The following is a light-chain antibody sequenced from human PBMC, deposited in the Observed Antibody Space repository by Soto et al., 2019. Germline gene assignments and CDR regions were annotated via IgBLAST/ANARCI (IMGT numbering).Light chain of an antibody. J-gene: IGLJ1*01. CDR2: EVT. CDR1: SSDIGSYDY. Sequence: QSVLTQPASVSGSPGQSTTISCTGTSSDIGSYDYVSWYQQHPGKAPNLIIYEVTDRPSGVSNRFSGSKSGNTASLTISGLQAEDEADYYCSSFTSTSTRLFGSGTKVTVL. V-gene: IGLV2-14*01. CDR3: SSFTSTSTRL.